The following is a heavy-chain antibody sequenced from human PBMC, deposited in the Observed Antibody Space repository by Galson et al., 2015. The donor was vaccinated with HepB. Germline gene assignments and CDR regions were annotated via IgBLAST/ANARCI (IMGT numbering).Heavy chain of an antibody. V-gene: IGHV1-2*02. CDR1: GYTFTGYY. CDR2: INPNSGGT. D-gene: IGHD5-12*01. Sequence: SVKVSCKASGYTFTGYYMHWVRQAPGQGLEWMGWINPNSGGTNYAQKFQGRVTMTRDTSISTAYMELSRLRSDDTAVYYCARVATTGNYFYYYYMDVWGKGTTVTVSS. CDR3: ARVATTGNYFYYYYMDV. J-gene: IGHJ6*03.